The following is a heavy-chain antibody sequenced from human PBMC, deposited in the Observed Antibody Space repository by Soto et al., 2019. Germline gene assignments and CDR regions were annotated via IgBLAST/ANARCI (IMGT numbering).Heavy chain of an antibody. CDR2: ISDSGDHT. CDR3: ATGGVALTATW. V-gene: IGHV3-23*01. D-gene: IGHD2-21*02. CDR1: GFTFSKYA. Sequence: EMHLLESGGGLDQPGGSLRLSCADSGFTFSKYAMSWIRQAPGKGLEWVSTISDSGDHTYYADSVKGRFTVSRDNSKNTLYLQMNSLRAEDTAVYYCATGGVALTATWWGRGTLVTVSS. J-gene: IGHJ4*02.